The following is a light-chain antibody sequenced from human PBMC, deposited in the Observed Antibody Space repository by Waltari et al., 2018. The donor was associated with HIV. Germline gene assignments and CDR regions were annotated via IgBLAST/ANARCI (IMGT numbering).Light chain of an antibody. CDR2: EST. CDR3: GTRDNALGPVI. Sequence: SMLPHPPSESAAPGQTLTSSCAGHSSNIGANDVYWYQPLPGAAPRLIIYESTKRPSVIADRFSAAKCDPAATLDIAGVQPVDEAMYFCGTRDNALGPVIFGGGTWVTVL. CDR1: SSNIGAND. V-gene: IGLV1-51*02. J-gene: IGLJ2*01.